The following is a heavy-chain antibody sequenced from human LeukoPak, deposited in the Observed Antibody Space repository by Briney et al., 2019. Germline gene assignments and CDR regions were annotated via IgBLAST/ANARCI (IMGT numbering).Heavy chain of an antibody. V-gene: IGHV1-2*02. CDR1: GYTFTGYY. CDR2: INPNSGGT. D-gene: IGHD6-13*01. J-gene: IGHJ6*03. Sequence: ASVKVSCKASGYTFTGYYMHWVRQAPGQGLEWMGWINPNSGGTNYAQKFRGRVTMTRDTSISTAYMELSRLRSDDTAVYYCARDRRGHSSPVQYMDVWGKGTTVTVSS. CDR3: ARDRRGHSSPVQYMDV.